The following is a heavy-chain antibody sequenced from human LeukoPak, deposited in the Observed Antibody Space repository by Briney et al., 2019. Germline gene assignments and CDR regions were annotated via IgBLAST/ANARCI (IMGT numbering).Heavy chain of an antibody. CDR1: GFTVSSND. D-gene: IGHD6-13*01. CDR2: IYSDGTT. CDR3: GGEFSSSPASMDV. J-gene: IGHJ6*02. V-gene: IGHV3-66*01. Sequence: GGPLRLSCAASGFTVSSNDMSWARQAPGKGLEWVSVIYSDGTTVYADSMKCRVTISRDNAKNSLYLQMNSLREEDTAVYYCGGEFSSSPASMDVWGQGATVIFSS.